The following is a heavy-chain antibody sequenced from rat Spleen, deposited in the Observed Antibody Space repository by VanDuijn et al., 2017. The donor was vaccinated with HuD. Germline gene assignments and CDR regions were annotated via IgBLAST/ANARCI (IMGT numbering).Heavy chain of an antibody. CDR3: ARRHYGYTDYFDY. CDR2: ISYGDGSGHSST. D-gene: IGHD1-9*01. J-gene: IGHJ2*01. Sequence: EVQLVESGGGLVQPGRSLKLSCAASGFTFSDYGMAWVRQAPTKGLAWVATISYGDGSGHSSTYYRDSVKGRFTISRDNAKSTLGLQLDSLRSEDTATYYCARRHYGYTDYFDYWGQGVMVTVSS. V-gene: IGHV5-29*01. CDR1: GFTFSDYG.